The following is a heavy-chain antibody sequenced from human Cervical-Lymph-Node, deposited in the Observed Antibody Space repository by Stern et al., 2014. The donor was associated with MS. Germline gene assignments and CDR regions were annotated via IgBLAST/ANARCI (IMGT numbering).Heavy chain of an antibody. J-gene: IGHJ4*02. D-gene: IGHD3-9*01. CDR2: IIPIFGRP. V-gene: IGHV1-69*01. Sequence: VQLVESGAEVKKPGSSVKVSCKASGGTFSNYAINWVRQAPGQGLEWMGGIIPIFGRPNYAQKFQGRVTITADESTSTAYMELSSLISEDTAVYYCARGWSYDILTGYSYWGQGTLVTVSS. CDR1: GGTFSNYA. CDR3: ARGWSYDILTGYSY.